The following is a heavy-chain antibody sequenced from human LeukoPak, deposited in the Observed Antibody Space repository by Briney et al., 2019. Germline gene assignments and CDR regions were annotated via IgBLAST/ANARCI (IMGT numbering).Heavy chain of an antibody. D-gene: IGHD3-10*01. J-gene: IGHJ4*02. CDR3: AKDDAWLRFGE. CDR1: GFTFSSYE. CDR2: ISSSGSTI. Sequence: GGSLRLSCAASGFTFSSYEMNWVRQAPGKGLEWVSYISSSGSTIYYADSVKGRFTISRDNSKNTLYLEVISLTAEDTAVYYCAKDDAWLRFGEWSQGTLVTVSS. V-gene: IGHV3-48*03.